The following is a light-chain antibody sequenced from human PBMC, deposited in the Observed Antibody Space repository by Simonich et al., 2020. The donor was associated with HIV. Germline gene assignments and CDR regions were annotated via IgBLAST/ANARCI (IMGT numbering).Light chain of an antibody. CDR2: AAS. CDR1: QSISNY. V-gene: IGKV1-39*01. J-gene: IGKJ2*01. CDR3: QQSYSSLSYT. Sequence: DIQMTQSPSSLSASVGDRVTITCRTHQSISNYLNWYQQKPGKAPKLLIYAASNLQSGVPSRFSGSGSGTDFTLTISSLQPEDFATYYCQQSYSSLSYTFGLGTKLEIK.